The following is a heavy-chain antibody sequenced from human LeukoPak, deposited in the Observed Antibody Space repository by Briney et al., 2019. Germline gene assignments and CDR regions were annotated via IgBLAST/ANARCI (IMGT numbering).Heavy chain of an antibody. CDR2: ISHEGDS. CDR1: GVSLRGYY. V-gene: IGHV4-34*01. Sequence: SETLSLTCAVYGVSLRGYYWSWIRQSPEKGLDWIGEISHEGDSIYNPSLKSRLTLSVDMSKNQFSLKLRSVTAADTAVYYCARGRNYVSDYYFDVWGKGTTVIVSS. CDR3: ARGRNYVSDYYFDV. D-gene: IGHD1-7*01. J-gene: IGHJ6*03.